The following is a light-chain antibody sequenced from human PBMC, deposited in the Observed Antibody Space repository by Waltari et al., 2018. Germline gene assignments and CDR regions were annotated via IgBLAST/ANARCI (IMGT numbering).Light chain of an antibody. CDR2: SNK. CDR1: SSNLGNNT. J-gene: IGLJ2*01. CDR3: AAWDDSLNGPV. V-gene: IGLV1-44*01. Sequence: QSLLTQTPSASGTPGQMVTVPCSGSSSNLGNNTVHWYQQLPGTAPEILIYSNKQRPSGVPDRFSGSKSGTSASLAISGLQSEDEADYYCAAWDDSLNGPVFGGGTKLTVL.